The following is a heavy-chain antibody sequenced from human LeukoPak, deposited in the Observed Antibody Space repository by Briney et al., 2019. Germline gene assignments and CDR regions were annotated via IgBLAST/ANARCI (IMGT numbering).Heavy chain of an antibody. CDR3: ARVLRYYDILSKPFDY. Sequence: ASVKVSCKASGYTFSGYYIHWVRQAPGHGLEWMGWINPNSGGTNYAQKFQGGVTLTRDTSINTAYMELSRLISDDTAVYYCARVLRYYDILSKPFDYWGQGTLVTVSS. J-gene: IGHJ4*02. D-gene: IGHD3-9*01. CDR1: GYTFSGYY. V-gene: IGHV1-2*02. CDR2: INPNSGGT.